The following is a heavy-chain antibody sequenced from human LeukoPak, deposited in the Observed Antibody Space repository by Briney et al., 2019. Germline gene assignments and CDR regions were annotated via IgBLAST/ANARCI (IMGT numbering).Heavy chain of an antibody. CDR1: GFTVSSNY. V-gene: IGHV3-30*03. Sequence: GGSLRLSCTASGFTVSSNYMSWVRQAPGKGLEWVAVISYDGSNKYYADSVKGRFTISRDNSKNTLYLQMNSLRAEDTAVYYCARDCPYSSNPLECMDVWGQGTTVTVSS. CDR3: ARDCPYSSNPLECMDV. D-gene: IGHD6-13*01. J-gene: IGHJ6*02. CDR2: ISYDGSNK.